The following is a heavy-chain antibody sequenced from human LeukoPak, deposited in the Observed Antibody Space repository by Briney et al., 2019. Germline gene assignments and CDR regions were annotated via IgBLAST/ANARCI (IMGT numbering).Heavy chain of an antibody. CDR2: INHSGST. V-gene: IGHV4-34*01. Sequence: ASETLSLTCAVYGGSFSGYYWSWIRQPPGKGLGWIGEINHSGSTNYNPSLKSRVTISVDTSKNKFSLKLNSVTAADTAVYYCARRSTGTNSIDFWGQGTLVAVSS. J-gene: IGHJ4*02. CDR3: ARRSTGTNSIDF. CDR1: GGSFSGYY. D-gene: IGHD4-23*01.